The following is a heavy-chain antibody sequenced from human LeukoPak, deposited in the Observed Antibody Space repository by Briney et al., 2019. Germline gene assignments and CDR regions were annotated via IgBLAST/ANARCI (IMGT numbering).Heavy chain of an antibody. J-gene: IGHJ1*01. CDR1: GFTFRNAW. Sequence: GGSLRLSRAASGFTFRNAWMSWVRRAAGEGLEWVGRIKLKTDGGTTDYAAATKGRFTISRDDSTNTLYLQMDSLKTEDTAVYYRATLAAFSGDLDFQHWGQGTLVTVSS. V-gene: IGHV3-15*01. CDR3: ATLAAFSGDLDFQH. D-gene: IGHD2-21*01. CDR2: IKLKTDGGTT.